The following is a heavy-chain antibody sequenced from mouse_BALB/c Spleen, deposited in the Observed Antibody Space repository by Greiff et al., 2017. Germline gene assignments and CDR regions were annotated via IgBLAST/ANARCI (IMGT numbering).Heavy chain of an antibody. D-gene: IGHD2-1*01. J-gene: IGHJ4*01. V-gene: IGHV1-4*01. CDR2: INPSSGYT. CDR3: ARRENYYGNSYYAMDY. CDR1: GYTFTSYT. Sequence: VQLVESGAELARPGASVKMSCKASGYTFTSYTMHWVKQRPGQGLEWIGYINPSSGYTNYNQKFKDKATLTADKSSSTAYMQLSSLTSEDSAVYYCARRENYYGNSYYAMDYWGQGTSVTVSS.